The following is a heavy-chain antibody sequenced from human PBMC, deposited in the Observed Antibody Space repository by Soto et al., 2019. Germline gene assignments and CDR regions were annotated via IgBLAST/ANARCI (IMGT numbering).Heavy chain of an antibody. D-gene: IGHD2-15*01. CDR3: ARRRYSSGGSSSSPASLLGGAFDI. V-gene: IGHV5-51*01. CDR2: IYPGDSDT. Sequence: GESLKISCKGSGYTFTSYWIGWVRQMPGKGLEWMGIIYPGDSDTRYSPSFQGQVTISADKSISTAYLQWSSLKASDTAMYYCARRRYSSGGSSSSPASLLGGAFDIWGQGTIVPVSS. CDR1: GYTFTSYW. J-gene: IGHJ3*02.